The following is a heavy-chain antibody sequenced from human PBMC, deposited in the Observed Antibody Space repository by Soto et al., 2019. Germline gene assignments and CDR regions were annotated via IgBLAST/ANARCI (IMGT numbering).Heavy chain of an antibody. Sequence: GSLRLSCAASGFTFSSYSMNWVRQAPGKGLEWVSYISSSSTIYYADSVKGRFTISRDNAKNSLYLQMNSLRDEDTAVYYCARDLAAAGSLYYYYGMDVWGQGTTVTVSS. D-gene: IGHD6-13*01. CDR1: GFTFSSYS. CDR2: ISSSSTI. V-gene: IGHV3-48*02. J-gene: IGHJ6*02. CDR3: ARDLAAAGSLYYYYGMDV.